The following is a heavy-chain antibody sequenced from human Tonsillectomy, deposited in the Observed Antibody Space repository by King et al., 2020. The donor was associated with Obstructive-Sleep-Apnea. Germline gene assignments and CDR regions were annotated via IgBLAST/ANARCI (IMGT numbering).Heavy chain of an antibody. CDR1: GFIFGDYA. J-gene: IGHJ4*02. V-gene: IGHV3-9*01. CDR3: AKDPDYSGYDLFDN. Sequence: VQLVESGGQLVQPGRSLRLSCAASGFIFGDYAMHWVRQSPGKGLEWVAGISWNSGDINYGDSVKGRFTISRDNAKSSLFLQMNSLRAEDTALYYCAKDPDYSGYDLFDNWGQGTLVTVSS. CDR2: ISWNSGDI. D-gene: IGHD5-12*01.